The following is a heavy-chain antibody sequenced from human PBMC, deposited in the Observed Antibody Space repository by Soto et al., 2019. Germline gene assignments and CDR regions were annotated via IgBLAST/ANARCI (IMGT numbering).Heavy chain of an antibody. CDR2: IYYSGST. D-gene: IGHD5-18*01. CDR1: GGSISSSSYY. V-gene: IGHV4-39*01. J-gene: IGHJ6*02. Sequence: PSETLSLTCTVSGGSISSSSYYWGWIRQPPGKGLEWIGSIYYSGSTYYNPSLKSRVTISVDTSKNQFSLKLSSVTAADTAVYYCARLQLWPSYGMDAWGQGTTVPVSS. CDR3: ARLQLWPSYGMDA.